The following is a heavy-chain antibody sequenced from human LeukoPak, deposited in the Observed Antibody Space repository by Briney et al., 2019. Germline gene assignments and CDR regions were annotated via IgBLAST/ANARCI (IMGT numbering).Heavy chain of an antibody. CDR3: TRETFDY. CDR1: GFTFSGSA. CDR2: IRGKANNYAT. Sequence: VGSLRLSCAASGFTFSGSAMHWVRQASGKGLEWVGRIRGKANNYATAYAASVKGRFTISRDDSKNTAYLQMNSLKTEDTAVYYCTRETFDYWGQGTLVTVSS. V-gene: IGHV3-73*01. J-gene: IGHJ4*02.